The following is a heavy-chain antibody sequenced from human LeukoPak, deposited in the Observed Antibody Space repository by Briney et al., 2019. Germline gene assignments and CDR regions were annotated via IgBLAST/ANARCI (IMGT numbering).Heavy chain of an antibody. J-gene: IGHJ6*04. Sequence: SETLSLTCTVSGGSISSGAYYWSWIRQPPGKGLEWVGYIYYSGSTYYNPSLKSRVTISVDTSKNQFSLKLSSVNAADTAVYYCARDHLRLGLSLYYYYGMDVWGKGTTVTVSS. CDR1: GGSISSGAYY. D-gene: IGHD3-16*01. CDR2: IYYSGST. CDR3: ARDHLRLGLSLYYYYGMDV. V-gene: IGHV4-30-4*01.